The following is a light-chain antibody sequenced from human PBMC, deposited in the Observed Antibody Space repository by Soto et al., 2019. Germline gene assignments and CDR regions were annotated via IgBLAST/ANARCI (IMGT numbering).Light chain of an antibody. CDR3: QQYRGT. J-gene: IGKJ1*01. Sequence: DIQMAQATCLLFGAGGDSVTITCRASQSINNWLAWYQQKPGKAPKLLIYKASSLESGVPSRFSGSGSGTEFTLTIDSLQPDDFASYYCQQYRGTFGPGTKVDIK. V-gene: IGKV1-5*03. CDR1: QSINNW. CDR2: KAS.